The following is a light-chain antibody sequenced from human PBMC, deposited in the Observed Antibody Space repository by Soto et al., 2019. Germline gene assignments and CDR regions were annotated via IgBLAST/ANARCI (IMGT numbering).Light chain of an antibody. V-gene: IGKV3-11*01. CDR2: DAS. J-gene: IGKJ4*01. CDR3: QQRVNWPPT. Sequence: EVVLTQSPASLSLSPGDRATLSCRADQSVSDYVGWYQQKPGQPPRLLFFDASSRASDVPHRFSAGGSGTDFTLIISSLQPEDFAVYYCQQRVNWPPTFGGGTKVEI. CDR1: QSVSDY.